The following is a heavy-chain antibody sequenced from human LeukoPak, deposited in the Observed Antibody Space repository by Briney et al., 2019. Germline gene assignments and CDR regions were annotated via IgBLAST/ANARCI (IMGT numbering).Heavy chain of an antibody. J-gene: IGHJ4*02. CDR1: GGSFSGYY. CDR3: ARRETAAGSYYFDY. Sequence: PSETLSLTCAVYGGSFSGYYWSWIRQPPGKGLEWIGEINHSGSTNYNPSLKSRVTISVDTSKNQFSLKLSSVTAADTAVYYCARRETAAGSYYFDYWGQGTLVTVSS. V-gene: IGHV4-34*01. CDR2: INHSGST. D-gene: IGHD6-13*01.